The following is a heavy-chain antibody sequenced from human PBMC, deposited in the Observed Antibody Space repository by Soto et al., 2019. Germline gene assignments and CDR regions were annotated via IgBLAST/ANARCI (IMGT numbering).Heavy chain of an antibody. Sequence: QVQLVESGGGVVQPGRSLRLSCAASGFTFSSYGMHWVRQAPGKGLEWVAVIWYDGSNKYYADSVKGRFTISRDNSKNTLYLQMNSLRAEDTAVYYCARDRDVHRNYGGTPGWFDPWGQGTLVTVSS. CDR3: ARDRDVHRNYGGTPGWFDP. CDR1: GFTFSSYG. J-gene: IGHJ5*02. CDR2: IWYDGSNK. D-gene: IGHD4-17*01. V-gene: IGHV3-33*01.